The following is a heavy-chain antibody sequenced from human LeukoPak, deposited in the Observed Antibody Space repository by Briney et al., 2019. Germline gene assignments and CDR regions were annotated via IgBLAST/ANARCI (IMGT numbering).Heavy chain of an antibody. CDR1: GFTFSSYW. CDR3: AKAGGVGGYGDYYFDY. CDR2: INSDGSST. Sequence: GGSLRLSCAASGFTFSSYWMHWVRQAPGKGLVWVSRINSDGSSTSYADSVKGRFTISRDNAKNTLYLQMNSLRAEDTAVYYCAKAGGVGGYGDYYFDYWGQGTLVTVSS. V-gene: IGHV3-74*01. J-gene: IGHJ4*02. D-gene: IGHD4-17*01.